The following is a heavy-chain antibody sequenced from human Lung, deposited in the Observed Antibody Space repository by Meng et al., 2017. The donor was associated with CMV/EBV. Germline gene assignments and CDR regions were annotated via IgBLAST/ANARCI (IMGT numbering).Heavy chain of an antibody. J-gene: IGHJ4*02. V-gene: IGHV4-30-4*01. Sequence: QGRLQGAGPGLVEPSQTRSLTCTVSGGPMSSGNYYWSWIRQPPGKGLEWIGYIHHSGSAYYNPSLKSRVSISVDKSKNQFSLNLNSMTAADTAVYYCASFDHIPRRNYFDYWDQGTLVTVSS. CDR3: ASFDHIPRRNYFDY. CDR1: GGPMSSGNYY. CDR2: IHHSGSA. D-gene: IGHD2-21*01.